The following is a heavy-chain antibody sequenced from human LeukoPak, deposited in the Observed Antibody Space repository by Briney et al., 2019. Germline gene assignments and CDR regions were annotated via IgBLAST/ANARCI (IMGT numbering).Heavy chain of an antibody. CDR1: GFTFSSYG. J-gene: IGHJ4*02. CDR2: ISYDGSNK. CDR3: AKDRIVGATNVFDY. D-gene: IGHD1-26*01. V-gene: IGHV3-30*18. Sequence: GSLRLSCAASGFTFSSYGMHWVRQAPGKGLEWVAVISYDGSNKYYADSVKGRFTISRDNSKNTLYLQMNSLRAEDTAVYYCAKDRIVGATNVFDYWGQGTLVTVSS.